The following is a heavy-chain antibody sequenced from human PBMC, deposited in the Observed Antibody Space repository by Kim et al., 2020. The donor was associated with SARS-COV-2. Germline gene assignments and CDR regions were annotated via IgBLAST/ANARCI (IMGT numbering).Heavy chain of an antibody. V-gene: IGHV3-7*01. J-gene: IGHJ4*02. Sequence: GSEKHYGDSVKGRFTISRDNAKNSLFLQMNTLRAEDTAVYFCATSRTFDYWGQGALVTVSS. CDR3: ATSRTFDY. CDR2: GSEK. D-gene: IGHD2-2*01.